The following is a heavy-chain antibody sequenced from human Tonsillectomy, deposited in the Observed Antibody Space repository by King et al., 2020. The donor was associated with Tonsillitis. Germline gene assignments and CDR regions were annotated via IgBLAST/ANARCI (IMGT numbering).Heavy chain of an antibody. Sequence: VQLVESGGALVKPGGSLRLSCAASGFIFSNTWMSWVRQAPGKGLEWVGRNKSKTNGGTTDYAAPVKGRFTISRDDSKNTLYLQMNSLKTEDTAVYYCTTDPIAVATNRGQPSPVAVWGQGTLVTVSS. CDR3: TTDPIAVATNRGQPSPVAV. J-gene: IGHJ4*02. CDR1: GFIFSNTW. CDR2: NKSKTNGGTT. D-gene: IGHD6-19*01. V-gene: IGHV3-15*02.